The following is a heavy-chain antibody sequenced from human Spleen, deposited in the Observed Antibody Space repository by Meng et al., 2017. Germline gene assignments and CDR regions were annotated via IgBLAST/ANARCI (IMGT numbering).Heavy chain of an antibody. Sequence: GESLKISCAASGFTFSGYEMNWVRQAPGKGLEWVAYISSSGSTTYYADSVKGRFTISRDNAKNSLYLQTNSLRAEDTAVYYCAREMEGEMEGYYYYGMDVWGQGTTVTVSS. CDR2: ISSSGSTT. CDR1: GFTFSGYE. D-gene: IGHD1-26*01. V-gene: IGHV3-48*03. J-gene: IGHJ6*02. CDR3: AREMEGEMEGYYYYGMDV.